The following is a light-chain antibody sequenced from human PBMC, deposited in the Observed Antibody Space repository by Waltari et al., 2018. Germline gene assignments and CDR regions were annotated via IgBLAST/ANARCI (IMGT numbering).Light chain of an antibody. CDR1: QSVGSY. Sequence: VMTQSPAPLSVCLGERATVSCRATQSVGSYYLAWYQQTPGQAPRLLISNASDRDPGVPARFSGSGPGTEFTLTISSLQSEDFAIYYCQQYNNWPWTFGQGTKVDI. CDR3: QQYNNWPWT. CDR2: NAS. J-gene: IGKJ1*01. V-gene: IGKV3-15*01.